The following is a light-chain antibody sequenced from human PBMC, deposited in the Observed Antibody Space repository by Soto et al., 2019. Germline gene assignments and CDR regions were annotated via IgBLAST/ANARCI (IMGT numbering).Light chain of an antibody. CDR2: GAS. CDR1: QSVSSSY. V-gene: IGKV3-20*01. J-gene: IGKJ2*01. CDR3: QQYGGSALYT. Sequence: EIVLTQSPGTMSLSPGERATLSCRASQSVSSSYLAWYQQKPGQAPRLLIYGASSRATGIPDRFSGSGSGKDFTLTNSRLEPEDLAVFYCQQYGGSALYTFGQGTKLEIK.